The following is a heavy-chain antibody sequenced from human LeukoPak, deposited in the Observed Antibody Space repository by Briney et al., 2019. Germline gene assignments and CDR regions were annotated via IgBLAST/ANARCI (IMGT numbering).Heavy chain of an antibody. V-gene: IGHV3-30*02. D-gene: IGHD1-26*01. CDR3: AKDPSILEATPSGR. J-gene: IGHJ4*02. CDR2: IRYDGSNK. Sequence: GGSLRLSCAASGFTFSSYGMHWVRQAPGKGLEWVAFIRYDGSNKYYADSVKGRFTISRDNSKNTVYLQMNSLRPEDTAVYYCAKDPSILEATPSGRGGQGTLVTVSS. CDR1: GFTFSSYG.